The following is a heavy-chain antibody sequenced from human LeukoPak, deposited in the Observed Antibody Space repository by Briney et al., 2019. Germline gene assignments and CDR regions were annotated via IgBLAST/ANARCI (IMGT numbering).Heavy chain of an antibody. Sequence: GGSLRLSCAASGFTFSNYAMSWVRHAPEKGLERVSTISGNGDGTYYADSVKGRFTISRDNSKNTLFLQMNSLRAEDTAIYYCARVRCSFASCYPNWFDPWGQGTLVTVSS. V-gene: IGHV3-23*01. D-gene: IGHD2-2*01. CDR1: GFTFSNYA. CDR3: ARVRCSFASCYPNWFDP. CDR2: ISGNGDGT. J-gene: IGHJ5*02.